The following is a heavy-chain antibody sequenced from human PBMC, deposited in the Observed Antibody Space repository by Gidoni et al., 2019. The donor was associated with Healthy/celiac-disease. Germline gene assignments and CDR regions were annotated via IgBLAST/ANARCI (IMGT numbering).Heavy chain of an antibody. CDR3: AKGPPMSGYTAMAVFDY. J-gene: IGHJ4*02. CDR2: ISGSGGST. V-gene: IGHV3-23*01. D-gene: IGHD5-18*01. Sequence: EVQLLESGGGLVQPGGSLSLSCAASGFTFSSYAMSWVRQAPGKGLECVSAISGSGGSTYYADSVKGRFTISRDNSKNTLYLQMNSLRAEDTAVYYCAKGPPMSGYTAMAVFDYWGQGTLVTVSS. CDR1: GFTFSSYA.